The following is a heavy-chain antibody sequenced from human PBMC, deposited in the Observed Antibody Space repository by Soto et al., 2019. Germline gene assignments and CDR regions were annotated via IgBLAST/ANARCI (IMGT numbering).Heavy chain of an antibody. CDR2: IWYDGSNK. V-gene: IGHV3-33*01. D-gene: IGHD5-18*01. Sequence: GGSLRLSCAASGFTFSSYGMHWVRQAPGKGLEWVAVIWYDGSNKYYADSVKGRFTISRDNSKNTLYLQMNSLRAEDTAVYYCAREEDTAMVFPPSVAIDYWGQGTLVTVSS. J-gene: IGHJ4*02. CDR1: GFTFSSYG. CDR3: AREEDTAMVFPPSVAIDY.